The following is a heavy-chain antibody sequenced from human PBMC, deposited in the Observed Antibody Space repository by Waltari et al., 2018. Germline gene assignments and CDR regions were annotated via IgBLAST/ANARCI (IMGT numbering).Heavy chain of an antibody. CDR3: ARVLRGGYYDSSGYTFDY. Sequence: QVQLQESGPGLVKPSETLSLTCTVPGGSISRYYWSWIRQPPGKGLGWIGYIYYSGSTNYNPSLKSRVTISVDTSKNQFSLKLSSVTAADTAVYYCARVLRGGYYDSSGYTFDYWGQGTLVTVSS. J-gene: IGHJ4*02. V-gene: IGHV4-59*01. CDR1: GGSISRYY. CDR2: IYYSGST. D-gene: IGHD3-22*01.